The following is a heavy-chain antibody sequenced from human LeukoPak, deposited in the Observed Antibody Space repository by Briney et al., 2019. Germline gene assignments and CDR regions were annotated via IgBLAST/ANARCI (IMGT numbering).Heavy chain of an antibody. D-gene: IGHD6-6*01. V-gene: IGHV1-69*05. CDR1: GGTFSSYA. CDR2: IIPIFGTA. Sequence: ASVEVSCKASGGTFSSYAISWVRQAPGQGLEWMGGIIPIFGTANYAQKFQGRVTITTDESTSTAYMELSSLRSEDTAVYYCARDRGIAARFDYYYYYMDVWGKGTTVTVSS. J-gene: IGHJ6*03. CDR3: ARDRGIAARFDYYYYYMDV.